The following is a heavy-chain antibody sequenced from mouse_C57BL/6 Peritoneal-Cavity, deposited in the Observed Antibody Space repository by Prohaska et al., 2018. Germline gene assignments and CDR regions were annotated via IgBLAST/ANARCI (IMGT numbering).Heavy chain of an antibody. Sequence: RPGSSVKLSCKASGYTFTSYWMDWVKQRPGQGLELIGNIYPSDIETHYNQKFKDKATLTVDKSSSTAYMQLSILISENSAVYYCARDYDFYYWGQGTTLTVSS. J-gene: IGHJ2*01. D-gene: IGHD1-1*01. CDR3: ARDYDFYY. V-gene: IGHV1-61*01. CDR1: GYTFTSYW. CDR2: IYPSDIET.